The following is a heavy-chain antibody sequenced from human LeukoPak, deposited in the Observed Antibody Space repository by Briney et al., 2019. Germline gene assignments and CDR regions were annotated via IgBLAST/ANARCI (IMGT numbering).Heavy chain of an antibody. J-gene: IGHJ2*01. CDR2: IYYSGST. CDR3: ARGGRIQLWLLSSYFDL. D-gene: IGHD5-18*01. V-gene: IGHV4-59*01. CDR1: GGSISSYY. Sequence: SETLSLTCTVSGGSISSYYWSWIRQPPGKGLEWIGYIYYSGSTNYNPSLKSQVTISVDTSKNQFSLKLSSVTAADTAVYYCARGGRIQLWLLSSYFDLWGRGTLVTVSS.